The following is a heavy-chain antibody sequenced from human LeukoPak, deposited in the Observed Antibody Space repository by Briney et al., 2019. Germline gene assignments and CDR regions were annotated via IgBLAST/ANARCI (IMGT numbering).Heavy chain of an antibody. J-gene: IGHJ4*02. Sequence: SETLSLTCTVSGGSISTYYWGWIRQPPGKGLEWIGSIYYSGTTYYNPSLKSRVAISVDTSNNQFSLKLSSVTAADTAVYYCARLYYDSSAYYPPGYWGQGTLVTVSS. D-gene: IGHD3-22*01. CDR2: IYYSGTT. V-gene: IGHV4-39*01. CDR3: ARLYYDSSAYYPPGY. CDR1: GGSISTYY.